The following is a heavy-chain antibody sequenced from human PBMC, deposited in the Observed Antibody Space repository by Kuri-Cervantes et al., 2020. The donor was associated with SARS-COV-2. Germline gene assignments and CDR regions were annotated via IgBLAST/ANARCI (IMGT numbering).Heavy chain of an antibody. V-gene: IGHV3-74*01. J-gene: IGHJ6*02. CDR1: GFTFSGHW. CDR2: INPDGSYT. Sequence: GASLKISCAASGFTFSGHWIHWVRQAPGKGLVWVSRINPDGSYTNNADSVKGRFTLSRDNAKNMLFLQMNSLRAEDTAVYYCARDAVPAASNYYYYYGMDVWGQGTTVTVSS. D-gene: IGHD2-2*01. CDR3: ARDAVPAASNYYYYYGMDV.